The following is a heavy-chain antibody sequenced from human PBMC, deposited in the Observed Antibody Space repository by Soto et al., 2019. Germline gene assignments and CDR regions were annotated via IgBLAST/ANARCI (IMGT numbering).Heavy chain of an antibody. Sequence: QVRLVESGGGVVQPGKSLRLSCAASGFTFSCCAMHWVRQAPGKGLEWVAIISYDGSLKYYADSVKGRFTISRDNSKNTLDLQMNSLRFEDTAGYFCAKDEGVGGTLGIPNGNEYWGQGTLVTVSS. J-gene: IGHJ4*02. V-gene: IGHV3-30*18. CDR1: GFTFSCCA. CDR3: AKDEGVGGTLGIPNGNEY. D-gene: IGHD1-26*01. CDR2: ISYDGSLK.